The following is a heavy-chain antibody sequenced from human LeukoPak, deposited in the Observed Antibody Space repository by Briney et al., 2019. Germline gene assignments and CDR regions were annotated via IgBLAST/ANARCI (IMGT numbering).Heavy chain of an antibody. J-gene: IGHJ4*02. V-gene: IGHV3-30*02. CDR2: IRYDGSNH. CDR3: AKDGGYCSSTSCYPNSEYFDY. D-gene: IGHD2-2*03. CDR1: GFTFSSYG. Sequence: GGSLRLSCAASGFTFSSYGMHWVRQSPGKGLECVAFIRYDGSNHYYADSVRGRLTISRDNCKNALYLQMTSLRAEDTAVYYCAKDGGYCSSTSCYPNSEYFDYWGQGSLVTVSS.